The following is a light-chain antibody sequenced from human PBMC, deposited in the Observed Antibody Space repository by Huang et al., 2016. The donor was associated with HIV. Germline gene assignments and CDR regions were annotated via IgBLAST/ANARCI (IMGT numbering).Light chain of an antibody. CDR1: QSVSTY. Sequence: DILMTQSPSSLSASVGDRVTITCRASQSVSTYLNCYQQKPGKAPKLLIYAASSLQSWVPSRFSGSGSGTDFTLTISSLQPDDFATYYCQQSYSTPFYTFGQGTKLEIK. V-gene: IGKV1-39*01. CDR3: QQSYSTPFYT. CDR2: AAS. J-gene: IGKJ2*01.